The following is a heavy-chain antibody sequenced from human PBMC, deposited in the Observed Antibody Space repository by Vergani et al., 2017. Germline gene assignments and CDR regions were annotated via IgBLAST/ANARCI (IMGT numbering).Heavy chain of an antibody. J-gene: IGHJ3*01. V-gene: IGHV5-51*01. Sequence: EVRLVQSGAVVKKSGESLKISCQASGYTFTNDWIVWVRQLPGEGFEWMGVIYPDDSVAKYSPSFQGRVTLSVDLSISTAYLHWKSLEASDSAMYYCARQSTFCGGDCFSVAVEDWGQGTMVTVSS. CDR1: GYTFTNDW. CDR2: IYPDDSVA. D-gene: IGHD2-21*02. CDR3: ARQSTFCGGDCFSVAVED.